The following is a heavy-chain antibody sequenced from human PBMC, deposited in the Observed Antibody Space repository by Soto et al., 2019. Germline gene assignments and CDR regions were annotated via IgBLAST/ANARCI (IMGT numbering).Heavy chain of an antibody. CDR2: TSAYNGNT. V-gene: IGHV1-18*01. J-gene: IGHJ6*02. Sequence: GAPVKVSCKASGYTFTSYGISWGRQPPGQGPEWMGWTSAYNGNTNYAQKLQGRVTMTTDTSTSTAYMELRSLRSDDTAVYYCARDWALPARRNYYYYGMDGWGQGPTVTVSS. D-gene: IGHD2-2*01. CDR1: GYTFTSYG. CDR3: ARDWALPARRNYYYYGMDG.